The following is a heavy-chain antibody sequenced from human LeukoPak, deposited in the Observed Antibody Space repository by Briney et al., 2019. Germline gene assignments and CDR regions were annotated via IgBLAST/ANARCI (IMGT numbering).Heavy chain of an antibody. CDR1: GDSVSRNNTA. J-gene: IGHJ4*02. Sequence: SQTLSLTCAISGDSVSRNNTAWNWIRQSPSRGLEWLGRTYYKSQWYYDYAPSVRSRITINPDTSKNQFSLQLNSVSPEDTAVYYCARGRDVEVVPAADFDYWGQGILVTVSS. CDR2: TYYKSQWYY. V-gene: IGHV6-1*01. CDR3: ARGRDVEVVPAADFDY. D-gene: IGHD2-2*01.